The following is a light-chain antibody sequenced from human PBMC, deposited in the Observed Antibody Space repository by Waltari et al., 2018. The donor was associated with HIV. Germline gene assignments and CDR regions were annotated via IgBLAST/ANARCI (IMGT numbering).Light chain of an antibody. V-gene: IGLV1-44*01. J-gene: IGLJ3*02. CDR3: GAWDDNLDAWV. CDR1: FSNLGNHG. CDR2: TTN. Sequence: QSVLTQAPSASGTPGQRVTISCSGIFSNLGNHGVGWFQQLTGTAPKLLNYTTNQRPSGVPDRFSGSKSGTSASLSISGLQSDDEADYYCGAWDDNLDAWVFGGGTKLSV.